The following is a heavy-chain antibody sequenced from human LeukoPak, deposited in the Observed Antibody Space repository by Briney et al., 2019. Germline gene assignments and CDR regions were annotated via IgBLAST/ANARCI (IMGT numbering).Heavy chain of an antibody. V-gene: IGHV4-38-2*01. CDR1: GYSISSDYY. Sequence: SETLSLTCAASGYSISSDYYWGWIRQPPGKGLEWIGSIHHSGITYCSPSLKSRVTISVDTSKNQFSLKLSSVTAADTAVYYCARHMPIAAAGDEKYFQHWGQGTLVTVPS. J-gene: IGHJ1*01. CDR3: ARHMPIAAAGDEKYFQH. D-gene: IGHD6-13*01. CDR2: IHHSGIT.